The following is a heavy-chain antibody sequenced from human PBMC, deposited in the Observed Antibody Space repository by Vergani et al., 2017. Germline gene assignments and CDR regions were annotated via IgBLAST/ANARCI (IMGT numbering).Heavy chain of an antibody. CDR3: ARESMVATVFDY. J-gene: IGHJ4*02. V-gene: IGHV4-59*06. D-gene: IGHD5-12*01. Sequence: QVQLQESGPGLVKPSETLSLTCTVSGGSISSYYWSWIRQHPGKGLEWIGYIYYSGSTYYNPSLKSRVTISVDTSKNQFSLKLSSVTAADTAVYYCARESMVATVFDYWGQGTLVTVSS. CDR2: IYYSGST. CDR1: GGSISSYY.